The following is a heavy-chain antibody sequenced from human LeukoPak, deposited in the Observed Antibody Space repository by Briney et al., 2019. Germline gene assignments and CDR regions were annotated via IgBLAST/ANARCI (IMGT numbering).Heavy chain of an antibody. CDR3: AKGSSGR. Sequence: GRSLRLSCAASGFTFDDYAMHWVRQAPGKGLEWVSGISWNSGSIGYADSVKGRFTISRDNSKNTLYLQMNSLRAEDTAVYYCAKGSSGRWGQGTLVTVSS. J-gene: IGHJ4*02. D-gene: IGHD6-19*01. CDR2: ISWNSGSI. CDR1: GFTFDDYA. V-gene: IGHV3-9*01.